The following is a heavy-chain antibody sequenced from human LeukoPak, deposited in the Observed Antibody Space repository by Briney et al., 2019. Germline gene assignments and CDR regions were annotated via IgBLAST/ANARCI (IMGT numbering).Heavy chain of an antibody. Sequence: ASVKVSCKASGYTFTSCAMNWVRQAPGQGLEWMGWINTNTGNPTYAQGFTGRFVFSLDTSVSTAYLQISSLKAEDTAVYYCARDLLGSWPGPTPLDYWGQGTLVTVSS. J-gene: IGHJ4*02. V-gene: IGHV7-4-1*02. CDR2: INTNTGNP. CDR3: ARDLLGSWPGPTPLDY. CDR1: GYTFTSCA. D-gene: IGHD2-2*03.